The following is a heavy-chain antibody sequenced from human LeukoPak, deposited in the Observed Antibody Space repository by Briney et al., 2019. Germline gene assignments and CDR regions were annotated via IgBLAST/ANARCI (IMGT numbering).Heavy chain of an antibody. CDR2: IKQDGSEM. V-gene: IGHV3-7*01. CDR3: ASGNHFDY. Sequence: GGSLRLSCAASGFTFSNSWMSWVRQAPGMGLESVANIKQDGSEMYYVDSVKGRFTISRDNAKNSLYLQMNSLRVEDTAVYYCASGNHFDYWGQGTLVTVSS. CDR1: GFTFSNSW. D-gene: IGHD1-14*01. J-gene: IGHJ4*02.